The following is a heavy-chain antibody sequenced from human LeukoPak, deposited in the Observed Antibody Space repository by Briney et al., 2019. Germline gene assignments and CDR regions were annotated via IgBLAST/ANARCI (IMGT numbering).Heavy chain of an antibody. Sequence: ASGKVSCKASGYTFTSYEINWVRQATGQGREWRGWRNPNSGNTGYAQKFQGRVTMTRNTSISTAYMELSSLRSEDTAVYYCARGGGTGAGYSSSWYYYGMDVWGQGTTVTVSS. CDR1: GYTFTSYE. J-gene: IGHJ6*02. CDR2: RNPNSGNT. V-gene: IGHV1-8*01. D-gene: IGHD6-13*01. CDR3: ARGGGTGAGYSSSWYYYGMDV.